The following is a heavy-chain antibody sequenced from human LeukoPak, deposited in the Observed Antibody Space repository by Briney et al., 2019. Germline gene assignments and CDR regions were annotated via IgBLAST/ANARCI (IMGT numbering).Heavy chain of an antibody. CDR2: ISSSSTI. D-gene: IGHD2-2*01. Sequence: GGSLRLSCAASGFTFSSYSMNWVRQAPGKGLEWVSYISSSSTIYYADSVKGRFTISRDNAKNSLYLQMNSLRAEDTAVYYCAGVRPASYFFNDLWGKGNTVTVSS. CDR1: GFTFSSYS. J-gene: IGHJ6*01. V-gene: IGHV3-48*01. CDR3: AGVRPASYFFNDL.